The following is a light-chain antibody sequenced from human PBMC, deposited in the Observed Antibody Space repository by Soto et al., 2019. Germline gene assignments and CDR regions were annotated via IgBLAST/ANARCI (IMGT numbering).Light chain of an antibody. CDR3: SSYTSSSTLLYV. J-gene: IGLJ1*01. CDR1: SSDVGTYNH. CDR2: EVS. V-gene: IGLV2-14*01. Sequence: QSVLTQPASVSGSPGQSIAISCTGTSSDVGTYNHVSWYQQYPGRAPKLMIYEVSNRPSGVSNRFSGSKSGSTASLTISGLQAEDEADYYCSSYTSSSTLLYVFGTGTKVTVL.